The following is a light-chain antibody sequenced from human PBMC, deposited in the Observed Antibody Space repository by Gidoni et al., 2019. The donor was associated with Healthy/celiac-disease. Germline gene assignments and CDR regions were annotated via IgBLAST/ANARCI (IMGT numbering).Light chain of an antibody. CDR2: LGS. J-gene: IGKJ1*01. Sequence: DIVMTQSPLSLPVTPGEPASISCRSSQHLLHSNGYNYLDWYLQKPGQSPQLLIYLGSNRASGVPDRFSGSGSGTDFTLKISRVEAEDVGVYYCMQALQTSWTFGQGTKVEIK. V-gene: IGKV2-28*01. CDR1: QHLLHSNGYNY. CDR3: MQALQTSWT.